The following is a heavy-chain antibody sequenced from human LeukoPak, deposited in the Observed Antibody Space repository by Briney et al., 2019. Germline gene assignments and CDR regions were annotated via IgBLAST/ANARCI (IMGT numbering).Heavy chain of an antibody. J-gene: IGHJ5*02. CDR1: GFTFSNSD. CDR3: ARSGCPGGSCYLRYSWLDL. CDR2: ITTTSSYI. Sequence: GGSLRFSCATSGFTFSNSDMNWVRQAPGKGLEWVSSITTTSSYIYYADSVRGRFTISRDNAKNSLYLHMDSLRAEDTAVYYCARSGCPGGSCYLRYSWLDLWGRGTLVTVSS. D-gene: IGHD2-15*01. V-gene: IGHV3-21*01.